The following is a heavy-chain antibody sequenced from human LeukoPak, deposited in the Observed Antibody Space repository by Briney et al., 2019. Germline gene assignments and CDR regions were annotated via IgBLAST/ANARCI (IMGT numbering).Heavy chain of an antibody. J-gene: IGHJ4*02. CDR2: INQDASEI. D-gene: IGHD2-21*02. V-gene: IGHV3-7*01. CDR3: ATDRDNSDWQKRFDS. CDR1: GFTFSTYW. Sequence: GGSLRLSCAASGFTFSTYWMNWYRQAPGKGLEWVGSINQDASEINYVDSVRGRFTISRDNAKNSLHLQMNSLRAEDTAVYYCATDRDNSDWQKRFDSWGQGTLVTVSS.